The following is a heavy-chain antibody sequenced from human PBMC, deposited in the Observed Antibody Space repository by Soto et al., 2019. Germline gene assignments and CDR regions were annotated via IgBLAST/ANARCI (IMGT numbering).Heavy chain of an antibody. Sequence: RGALLVSCAASVFTFSIYAMHWVRQAPGKGLDWVAVISYDGSNKYYADSVKGRFTISRDNSKNTLYLQMNSLRAEDTAVYYCARVVVGRRGSGWYYYGMDVWGQGTTVTVSS. CDR1: VFTFSIYA. CDR2: ISYDGSNK. J-gene: IGHJ6*01. D-gene: IGHD6-19*01. CDR3: ARVVVGRRGSGWYYYGMDV. V-gene: IGHV3-30*14.